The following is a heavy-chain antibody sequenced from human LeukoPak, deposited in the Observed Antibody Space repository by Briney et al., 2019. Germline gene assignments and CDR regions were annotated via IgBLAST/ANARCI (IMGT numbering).Heavy chain of an antibody. J-gene: IGHJ6*03. CDR3: ARDPVPIVGAEGPYYYYYMDV. V-gene: IGHV1-2*02. D-gene: IGHD1-26*01. CDR2: INPNSGGT. Sequence: GASVKVSCKASGYTFTDYYMHWVRQAPGQGLEWMGWINPNSGGTNYAQKFQGRVTMTRDTSISTAYMELSRLRSDDTAVYYCARDPVPIVGAEGPYYYYYMDVWGKGTTVTVSS. CDR1: GYTFTDYY.